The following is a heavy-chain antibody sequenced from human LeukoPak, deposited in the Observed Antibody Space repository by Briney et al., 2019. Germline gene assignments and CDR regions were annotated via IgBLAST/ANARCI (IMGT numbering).Heavy chain of an antibody. Sequence: ASVKVSCKASGGTFSSYAISWVRQAPGQGLEWMGWISAYNGNTNYAQKLQGRVTMTTDTSTSTAYMELRSLRSGDTAVYYCARDSVEITMVRGDPMDVWGKGTTVTISS. J-gene: IGHJ6*04. CDR3: ARDSVEITMVRGDPMDV. CDR1: GGTFSSYA. D-gene: IGHD3-10*01. CDR2: ISAYNGNT. V-gene: IGHV1-18*01.